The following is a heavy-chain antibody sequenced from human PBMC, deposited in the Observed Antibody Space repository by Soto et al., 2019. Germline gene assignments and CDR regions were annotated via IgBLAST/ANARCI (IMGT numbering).Heavy chain of an antibody. Sequence: GASVKVSCKASGYTFTGCYIHWVRQAPGQGLEWMGWINPNSGGTTYAQKLEGWVTLTRDTSISTAYMELTRLTSDDTAVYYCARDHGFCSSTSCLNFEYWGQGTLVTVSS. CDR3: ARDHGFCSSTSCLNFEY. J-gene: IGHJ4*02. CDR2: INPNSGGT. V-gene: IGHV1-2*04. CDR1: GYTFTGCY. D-gene: IGHD2-2*01.